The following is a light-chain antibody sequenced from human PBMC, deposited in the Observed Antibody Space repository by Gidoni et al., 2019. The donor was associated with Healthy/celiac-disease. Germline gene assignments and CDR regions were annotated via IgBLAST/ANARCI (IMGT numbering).Light chain of an antibody. J-gene: IGLJ2*01. Sequence: QSLFTQPPSVSAAPGQKVTISCSGGSSYIGNNDVSGYQQLPGTAPKLLIYDNNKRPSGIPDRFSGSKSGTSATLGITGLQTGDEADYYGGTWDSSLSAVVFGGGTKLTVL. CDR3: GTWDSSLSAVV. V-gene: IGLV1-51*01. CDR2: DNN. CDR1: SSYIGNND.